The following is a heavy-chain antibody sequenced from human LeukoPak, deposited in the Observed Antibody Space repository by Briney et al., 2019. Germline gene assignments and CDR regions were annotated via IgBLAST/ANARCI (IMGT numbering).Heavy chain of an antibody. CDR2: MNPNSNNT. V-gene: IGHV1-8*03. CDR1: GYSLSSYD. CDR3: ARRFCRGGSCFLDP. Sequence: ASVKVSCKASGYSLSSYDINWVRHAAGQGLEWRGWMNPNSNNTGYAQNFQGRVTITRNTAMTTAYMELSSLRSEDTAVYYCARRFCRGGSCFLDPWGQGTLVTVSS. D-gene: IGHD2-15*01. J-gene: IGHJ5*02.